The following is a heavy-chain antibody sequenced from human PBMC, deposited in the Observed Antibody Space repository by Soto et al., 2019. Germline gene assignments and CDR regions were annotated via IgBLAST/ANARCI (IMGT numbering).Heavy chain of an antibody. D-gene: IGHD3-22*01. CDR2: IYYSGST. J-gene: IGHJ5*02. Sequence: SETLSLTCTVSGGSISSYYWSWIRQPPGKGLEGIGDIYYSGSTNYSPSLKSRVTISVDTSKNQFSLKLSSVTAADTAVYYCARHVDYSTYYYDSSGYFLPPCFDPWGQGTLVTVSS. CDR1: GGSISSYY. V-gene: IGHV4-59*08. CDR3: ARHVDYSTYYYDSSGYFLPPCFDP.